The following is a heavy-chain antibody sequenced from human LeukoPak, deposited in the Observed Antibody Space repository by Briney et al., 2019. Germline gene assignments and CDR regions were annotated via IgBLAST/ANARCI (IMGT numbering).Heavy chain of an antibody. CDR3: ARRDSIAARPFDY. CDR2: INHSGST. J-gene: IGHJ4*02. D-gene: IGHD6-6*01. CDR1: GGSFSGYY. Sequence: PSETLSLTCAVYGGSFSGYYWSWIRQPPGKGLEWIGEINHSGSTNYNPSLKSRVTISVDTSKNQFSLKLSSVTAADTAVYYCARRDSIAARPFDYWGQGTLVTASS. V-gene: IGHV4-34*01.